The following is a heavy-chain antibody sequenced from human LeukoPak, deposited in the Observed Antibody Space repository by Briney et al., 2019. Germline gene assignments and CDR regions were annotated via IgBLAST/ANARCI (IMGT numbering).Heavy chain of an antibody. CDR1: GFAFSSYW. CDR2: ISSSGSTI. J-gene: IGHJ6*04. D-gene: IGHD3-10*02. V-gene: IGHV3-48*04. Sequence: PGGSLRLSCAASGFAFSSYWMHWVRQAPGKGLEWLSYISSSGSTIYYADSVKGRFTISRDNAKKSLYLQMNSLRAEDTAVYYCAELGITMVGGVWGKGTTVTISS. CDR3: AELGITMVGGV.